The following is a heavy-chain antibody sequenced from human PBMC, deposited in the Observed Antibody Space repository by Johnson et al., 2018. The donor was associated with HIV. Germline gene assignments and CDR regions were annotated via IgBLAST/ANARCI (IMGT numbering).Heavy chain of an antibody. V-gene: IGHV3-23*04. Sequence: EVKLVESGGGVVQPGRSLRLSCAASGFTFSNSDMNWVHQAPGKRLEWVSAISGSGGRTSYADSVKGRFTIYRDNSKNTLYLQMNSLRAEDTAVYYCAKSRPGGEGEAFDIWGQGTMVTVSS. J-gene: IGHJ3*02. D-gene: IGHD2-21*01. CDR1: GFTFSNSD. CDR3: AKSRPGGEGEAFDI. CDR2: ISGSGGRT.